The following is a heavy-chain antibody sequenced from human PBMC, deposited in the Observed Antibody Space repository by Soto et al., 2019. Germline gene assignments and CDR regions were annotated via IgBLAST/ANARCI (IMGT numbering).Heavy chain of an antibody. CDR3: AKAIKYSSDLFDY. V-gene: IGHV3-23*01. CDR2: ISASGGSS. J-gene: IGHJ4*02. Sequence: GGSLRLSCAASGFTFSSFAMAWVRQAPGKGLEWVSGISASGGSSYYADSVEGRFTISRDYSRNTLYLQMNSLRAEDTALYYCAKAIKYSSDLFDYWGQGTQVTVSS. D-gene: IGHD3-22*01. CDR1: GFTFSSFA.